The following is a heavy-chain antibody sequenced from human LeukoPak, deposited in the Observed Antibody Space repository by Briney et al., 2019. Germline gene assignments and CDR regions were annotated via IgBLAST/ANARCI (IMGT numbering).Heavy chain of an antibody. CDR1: GFTFSYYA. CDR3: AKLVRYSGSYLHFDY. CDR2: ISGSGGST. J-gene: IGHJ4*02. Sequence: GGSLRLSCAASGFAASGFTFSYYAMSWVRQAAGKGLEWVSAISGSGGSTYYADSVKGRFTISRDNSKNTLYLQMNSLRAEDTAVYYCAKLVRYSGSYLHFDYWGQGTLVTVSS. D-gene: IGHD1-26*01. V-gene: IGHV3-23*01.